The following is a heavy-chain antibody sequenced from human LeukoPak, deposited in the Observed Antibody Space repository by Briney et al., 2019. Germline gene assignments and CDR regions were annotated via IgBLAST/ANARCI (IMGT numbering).Heavy chain of an antibody. CDR1: GYTFTSNY. D-gene: IGHD4-17*01. Sequence: ASVKVSCKAFGYTFTSNYMHWVRQAPGQGLEWMGWINPNSGGTNYAQKFQGRVTMTRDTSISTAYMELSRLRSDDTAVYYCARVYDYGDYAPPQYYFDYWGQGTLVTVSS. V-gene: IGHV1-2*02. J-gene: IGHJ4*02. CDR3: ARVYDYGDYAPPQYYFDY. CDR2: INPNSGGT.